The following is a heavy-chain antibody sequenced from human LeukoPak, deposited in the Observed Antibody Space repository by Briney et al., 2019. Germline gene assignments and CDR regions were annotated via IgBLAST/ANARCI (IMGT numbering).Heavy chain of an antibody. CDR1: GFTFSRYA. J-gene: IGHJ6*02. V-gene: IGHV3-30-3*01. CDR3: ARDLPSGRGSDHYFLMDV. CDR2: ISRDGSNK. D-gene: IGHD2-15*01. Sequence: PGRSLRLSCAASGFTFSRYAIHWVRQAPGKGLDWVSVISRDGSNKYYVDSVKGRFTISRDNSKSTLYLQMNSLRAEDTAVYYCARDLPSGRGSDHYFLMDVWGQGTTVTVSS.